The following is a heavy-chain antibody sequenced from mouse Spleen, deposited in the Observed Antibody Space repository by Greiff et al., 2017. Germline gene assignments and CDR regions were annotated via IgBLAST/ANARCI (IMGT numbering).Heavy chain of an antibody. Sequence: VQLQQSGPELVKPGASVKISCKASGYTFTDYNMHWVKQSPGKSLEWIGYIYPYNGGTGYNQKFKSKATLTVDNSSSTAYMERRGVTAKDSAVYYCERGGGALDYWGQGTTLTVSS. D-gene: IGHD3-1*01. CDR3: ERGGGALDY. CDR1: GYTFTDYN. J-gene: IGHJ2*01. CDR2: IYPYNGGT. V-gene: IGHV1S29*02.